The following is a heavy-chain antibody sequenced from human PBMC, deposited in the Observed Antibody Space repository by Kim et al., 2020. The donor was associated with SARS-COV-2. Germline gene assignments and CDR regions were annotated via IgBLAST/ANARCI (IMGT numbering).Heavy chain of an antibody. V-gene: IGHV3-30*07. D-gene: IGHD3-10*01. Sequence: DTVTGRITISRDNSKNTLYLQMNRLRAEDTAVDYCAREGSMNSYYYYMDVWGKGTTVTVSS. J-gene: IGHJ6*03. CDR3: AREGSMNSYYYYMDV.